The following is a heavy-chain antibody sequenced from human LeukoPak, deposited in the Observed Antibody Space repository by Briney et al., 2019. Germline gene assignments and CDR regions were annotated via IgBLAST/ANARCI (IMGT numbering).Heavy chain of an antibody. D-gene: IGHD4-23*01. Sequence: GGSLRLSCAASGFTFSDYYMSWIRQAPGKGLEWVSYISSSGSTIYYADSVKGRFTISRDNAKNSLYLQMNSLRAEDTAVYYCARDSGGNVYYYYGMDVWGQRTTVTVSS. CDR1: GFTFSDYY. CDR3: ARDSGGNVYYYYGMDV. V-gene: IGHV3-11*01. CDR2: ISSSGSTI. J-gene: IGHJ6*02.